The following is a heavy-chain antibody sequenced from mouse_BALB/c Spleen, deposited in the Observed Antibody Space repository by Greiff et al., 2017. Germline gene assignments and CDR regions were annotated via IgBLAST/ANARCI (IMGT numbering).Heavy chain of an antibody. CDR1: GYTFTDYN. V-gene: IGHV1S29*02. CDR3: ARWRSYYFDY. J-gene: IGHJ2*01. CDR2: IYPYNGGT. Sequence: EVQLVESGPELVKPGASVKISCKASGYTFTDYNMHWVKQSHGKSLEWIGYIYPYNGGTGYNQKFKSKATLTVDNSSSTAYMELRSLTSEDSAVYYCARWRSYYFDYWGQGTTLTVSS.